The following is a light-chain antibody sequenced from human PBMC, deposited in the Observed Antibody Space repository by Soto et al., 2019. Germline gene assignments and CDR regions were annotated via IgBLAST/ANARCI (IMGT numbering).Light chain of an antibody. Sequence: EIVLTQSPATLSLSPGERATLSCRASQSVSSSLAWYQQKPGLAPRLLIYDASNRAAGIPARFSGSGSGTDFTLTISSLEPEDFAVYYCQQRSDWPAWTFGQGTKVDI. CDR3: QQRSDWPAWT. CDR2: DAS. V-gene: IGKV3-11*01. J-gene: IGKJ1*01. CDR1: QSVSSS.